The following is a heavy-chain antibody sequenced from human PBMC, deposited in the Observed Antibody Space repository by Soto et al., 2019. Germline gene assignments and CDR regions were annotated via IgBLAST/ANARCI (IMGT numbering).Heavy chain of an antibody. J-gene: IGHJ6*02. CDR1: GFTFSSYG. CDR3: AREFWDYDSRGYLTPKYGMDV. V-gene: IGHV3-33*01. CDR2: IWYDGSNT. Sequence: QVQLVESGGGVVQPVRSLRLSCAASGFTFSSYGMHWVRQAPGKGLEWVAVIWYDGSNTYYADSVKGRFTISRDNSKNTLYLQLNSLRAEDKDVYYCAREFWDYDSRGYLTPKYGMDVWGQGPTVTVSS. D-gene: IGHD3-22*01.